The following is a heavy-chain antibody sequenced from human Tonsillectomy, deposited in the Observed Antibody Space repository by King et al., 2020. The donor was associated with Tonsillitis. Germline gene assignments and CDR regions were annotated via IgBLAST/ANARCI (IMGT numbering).Heavy chain of an antibody. D-gene: IGHD4-17*01. J-gene: IGHJ4*02. V-gene: IGHV3-30*01. CDR2: FSYDGSKE. Sequence: VQLVESGGGVVQPGGALSLSCAASGFTFSRYAVHWVRQAPGKGLEWVAVFSYDGSKEHYADSVKGRFTISSDNSKNTLYLQMNSLRPEDTAVFFCARDSLSADFGDYVYYFDYWGQGTLVTVSS. CDR3: ARDSLSADFGDYVYYFDY. CDR1: GFTFSRYA.